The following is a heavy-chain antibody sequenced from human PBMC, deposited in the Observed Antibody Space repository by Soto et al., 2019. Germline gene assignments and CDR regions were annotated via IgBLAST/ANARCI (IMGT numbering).Heavy chain of an antibody. CDR2: IYYSGST. J-gene: IGHJ6*02. CDR3: ARVDYGGDYYYYGMDV. D-gene: IGHD4-17*01. CDR1: GGSISSGDYY. V-gene: IGHV4-30-4*01. Sequence: SETLSLTCTVSGGSISSGDYYWSWIRQPPGKGLEWIGYIYYSGSTYYNPSLKSRVTISVDTSKNQFSLKLTSVTAADTAVYYCARVDYGGDYYYYGMDVWGQGTTVTVSS.